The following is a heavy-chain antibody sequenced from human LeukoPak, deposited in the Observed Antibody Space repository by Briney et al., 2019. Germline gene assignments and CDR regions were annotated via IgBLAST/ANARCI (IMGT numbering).Heavy chain of an antibody. CDR3: AKDLKGDFWSGFDY. D-gene: IGHD3-3*01. V-gene: IGHV3-53*01. J-gene: IGHJ4*02. Sequence: PGGSLRLSCAASGFTVSSNYMSWVRQAPGKGLEWVSVIYSGGSTYYADSVKGRFSISRDNSKNTLYLQMNSLRAEDTAVYYCAKDLKGDFWSGFDYWGQGTLVTVSS. CDR1: GFTVSSNY. CDR2: IYSGGST.